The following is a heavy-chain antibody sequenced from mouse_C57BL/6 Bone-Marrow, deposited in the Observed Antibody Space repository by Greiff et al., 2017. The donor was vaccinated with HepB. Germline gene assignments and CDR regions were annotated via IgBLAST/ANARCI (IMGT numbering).Heavy chain of an antibody. CDR3: ARSGYYGGRRYSWFDY. D-gene: IGHD1-1*01. J-gene: IGHJ1*03. V-gene: IGHV1-81*01. CDR2: IYPRSGNT. CDR1: GYTFTSYC. Sequence: QVQLQQSGAELVKPGASVKLSCKASGYTFTSYCISWVKQRPGQGLEWIGEIYPRSGNTYYNEKFKGKATLTADKSSSTAYMELRSLTSEDSAVYFCARSGYYGGRRYSWFDYWGTGTTFTVSS.